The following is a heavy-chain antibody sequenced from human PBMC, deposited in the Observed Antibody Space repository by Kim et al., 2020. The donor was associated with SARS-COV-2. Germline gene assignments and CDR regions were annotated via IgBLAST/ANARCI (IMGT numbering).Heavy chain of an antibody. CDR3: ARPKTSAASRYSYGYDAFDI. CDR1: GYDFGSYW. D-gene: IGHD5-18*01. CDR2: MYPGELDA. J-gene: IGHJ3*02. Sequence: GESLKISCKGSGYDFGSYWIGWVRQVPGKGLEWMGIMYPGELDARYSPAFQGQVTISVDKPLSTAYLEWSSLQASDTATYFCARPKTSAASRYSYGYDAFDIWGQGTMVTVS. V-gene: IGHV5-51*01.